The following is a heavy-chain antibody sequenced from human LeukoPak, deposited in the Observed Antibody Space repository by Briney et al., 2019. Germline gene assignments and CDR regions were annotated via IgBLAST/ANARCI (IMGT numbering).Heavy chain of an antibody. J-gene: IGHJ3*02. V-gene: IGHV3-30*09. CDR2: ISYDGSKK. Sequence: GGSLRLSCAASGFTFSTYIMHWVRQAPGKGLEWVAVISYDGSKKYYADSVKGRFAISRDNAKNSLYLQMNSLRAEDTAVYYCAGVAREIDYLGPMGGFDIWGQGTMVTVSS. D-gene: IGHD2/OR15-2a*01. CDR1: GFTFSTYI. CDR3: AGVAREIDYLGPMGGFDI.